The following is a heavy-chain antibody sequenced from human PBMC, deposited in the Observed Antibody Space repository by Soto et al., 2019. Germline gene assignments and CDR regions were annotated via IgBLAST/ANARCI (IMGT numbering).Heavy chain of an antibody. V-gene: IGHV1-2*02. CDR2: INPNSGVT. CDR1: GYTFTGDH. J-gene: IGHJ6*02. CDR3: ARDFNYYTMDV. Sequence: ASVKVSCKASGYTFTGDHMHWVRQAPGQGLEWLGRINPNSGVTNYAQNFEGRVTMTRDTSTSTAYMEMSRLRFDDTAVYYCARDFNYYTMDVWGQGTTVTVSS.